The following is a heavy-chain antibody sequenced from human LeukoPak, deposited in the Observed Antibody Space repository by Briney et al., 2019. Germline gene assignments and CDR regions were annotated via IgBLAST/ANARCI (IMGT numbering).Heavy chain of an antibody. CDR1: GDSISSSSYY. V-gene: IGHV4-39*07. D-gene: IGHD1-26*01. CDR2: IYYSGTT. Sequence: PSETLSLTCTVSGDSISSSSYYWGWIRQPPGKGLEWIGNIYYSGTTYYNPSLKSRVTISVDTSKNQFSLKLSSVTAADTAVYYCARVPRVSGSGWNDWGQGTLVTVSS. J-gene: IGHJ4*02. CDR3: ARVPRVSGSGWND.